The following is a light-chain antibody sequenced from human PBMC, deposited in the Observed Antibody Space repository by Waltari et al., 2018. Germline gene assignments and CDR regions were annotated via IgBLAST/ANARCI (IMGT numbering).Light chain of an antibody. CDR3: QQCNTYPLT. J-gene: IGKJ4*01. CDR2: KAS. V-gene: IGKV1-5*03. CDR1: QNINIW. Sequence: DIQMTQSPSTLSASVGDRVTITCRASQNINIWLAWYQHKPGKAPKLLIYKASNLQSGVPSTCSGSGSGTEFTLTISSLQPDDFATYYCQQCNTYPLTFGGGTKVEMK.